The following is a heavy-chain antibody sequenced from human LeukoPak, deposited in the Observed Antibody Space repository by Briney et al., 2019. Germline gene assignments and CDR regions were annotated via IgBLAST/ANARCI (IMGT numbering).Heavy chain of an antibody. CDR2: ISSSSSYI. Sequence: PGGSLRLSCAASGFTFSSYSMNWVRQAPGKGLEWVSSISSSSSYIYYADSVKGRFTISRDNAKNSLYLQMNSLRAEDTALYYCARDTYDILTGPRNWGQGTLVTVSS. J-gene: IGHJ4*02. D-gene: IGHD3-9*01. V-gene: IGHV3-21*04. CDR3: ARDTYDILTGPRN. CDR1: GFTFSSYS.